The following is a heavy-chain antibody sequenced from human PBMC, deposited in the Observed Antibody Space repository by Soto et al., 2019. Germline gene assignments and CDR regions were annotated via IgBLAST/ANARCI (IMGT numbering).Heavy chain of an antibody. CDR3: ARGNSPVNAF. J-gene: IGHJ4*02. V-gene: IGHV3-48*03. CDR1: GFTFSNFE. D-gene: IGHD2-21*01. Sequence: GGSLRLSCAASGFTFSNFEMNWVRQAPGKGLEWVSYITSTDASIYYADSVKGRFTISRDNAKNSLFLQMNRLRAEDTAVYYCARGNSPVNAFWSQGTLVTVSS. CDR2: ITSTDASI.